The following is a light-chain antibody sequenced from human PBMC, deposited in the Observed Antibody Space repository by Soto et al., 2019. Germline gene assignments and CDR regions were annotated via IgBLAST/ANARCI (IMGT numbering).Light chain of an antibody. CDR3: QQYYGIPYT. J-gene: IGKJ2*01. V-gene: IGKV4-1*01. Sequence: DIVMTQSPDSLALSLGERASINCKSSQSLLYSANSDIYLAWYQYKPGQPPKLLIHWASSRASGVPDRFSGSGSGTDFNITITSLEAEDVAVYYCQQYYGIPYTFGQGTKLEIK. CDR1: QSLLYSANSDIY. CDR2: WAS.